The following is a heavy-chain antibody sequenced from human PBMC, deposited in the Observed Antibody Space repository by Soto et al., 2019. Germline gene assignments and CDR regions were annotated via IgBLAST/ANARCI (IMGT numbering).Heavy chain of an antibody. CDR1: GGSVSSGNSY. CDR2: IHYSGST. Sequence: QVQLQESGPGLVKPSETLSLNCSVSGGSVSSGNSYWSWIRQPPGKGLAWIAFIHYSGSTNYNPSRKSRVTISADMSKNQFSLRMSSVTAADTAVYFCARASPDERGSMDYWGQGSLVTGSS. CDR3: ARASPDERGSMDY. V-gene: IGHV4-61*01. J-gene: IGHJ4*02. D-gene: IGHD3-16*01.